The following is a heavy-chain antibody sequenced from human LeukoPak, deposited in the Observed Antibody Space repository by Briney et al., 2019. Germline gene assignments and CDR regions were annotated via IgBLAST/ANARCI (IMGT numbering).Heavy chain of an antibody. J-gene: IGHJ4*02. V-gene: IGHV4-34*01. CDR3: ASWPPFDY. CDR1: GGSFSGYY. CDR2: INHSGST. Sequence: PSETLSLTCAVYGGSFSGYYWSLIRQPPGKGLEWIGEINHSGSTNYNPSLKSRVTISVDTSKNQFSLKLSSVTAADTAVHYCASWPPFDYWGQGTLVTVSS.